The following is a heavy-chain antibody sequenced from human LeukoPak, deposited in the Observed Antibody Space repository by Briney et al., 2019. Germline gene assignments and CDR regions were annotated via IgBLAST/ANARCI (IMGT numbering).Heavy chain of an antibody. CDR1: GFTFGTYW. J-gene: IGHJ4*02. V-gene: IGHV3-7*01. CDR2: IKGDGSDK. CDR3: ARPSDTENYWRAFDY. D-gene: IGHD5-18*01. Sequence: PGGSLRLSCAASGFTFGTYWMSWVRQAPGKGLEWVANIKGDGSDKNYVDSVKGRFTIPRDNAKNSLSLQMNSLRAEDTAVYYCARPSDTENYWRAFDYWGQGTLVSVSS.